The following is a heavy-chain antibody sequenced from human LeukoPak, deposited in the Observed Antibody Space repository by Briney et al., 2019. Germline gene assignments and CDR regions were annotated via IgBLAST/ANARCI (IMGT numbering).Heavy chain of an antibody. V-gene: IGHV4-39*01. CDR2: TQYSGNT. CDR3: ARTYYDSSDIYAFDI. CDR1: GGSISSSSYY. Sequence: SETLSLTCTISGGSISSSSYYWGWIRQPPGEGREWIGSTQYSGNTYYNPSLKSRVTISVDTSKNQFALKLSSVTAADTAVYYCARTYYDSSDIYAFDIWGQGTMVTVSS. J-gene: IGHJ3*02. D-gene: IGHD3-22*01.